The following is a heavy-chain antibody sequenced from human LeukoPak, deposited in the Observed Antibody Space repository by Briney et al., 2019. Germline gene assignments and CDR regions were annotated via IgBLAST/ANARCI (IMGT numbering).Heavy chain of an antibody. CDR2: IRYNGNNQ. Sequence: PGGSLRLSCAASGFPFSTYWMSWVRQAPGKGLEWVAFIRYNGNNQYYADSVKGRFTISRDNSKNTLYLQMNSLKGDDTAVYYCAKDSAFYYIDVWGKGTTVIISS. J-gene: IGHJ6*03. D-gene: IGHD3-10*01. V-gene: IGHV3-30*02. CDR1: GFPFSTYW. CDR3: AKDSAFYYIDV.